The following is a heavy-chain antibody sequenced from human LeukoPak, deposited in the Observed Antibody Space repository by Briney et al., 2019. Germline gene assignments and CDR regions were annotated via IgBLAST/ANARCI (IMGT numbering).Heavy chain of an antibody. CDR2: ISSSGGST. D-gene: IGHD2-2*01. Sequence: GGSLRLSCAASGFTFTNYAMSWVRQAPGKGLEWLSSISSSGGSTYYADSVKGRFTVSRDNSKNTVYLQMNSLRAEDTAVYYCAKGGYCSSTSCLLWYYYYMDVWGKGTTVTVSS. J-gene: IGHJ6*03. V-gene: IGHV3-23*01. CDR1: GFTFTNYA. CDR3: AKGGYCSSTSCLLWYYYYMDV.